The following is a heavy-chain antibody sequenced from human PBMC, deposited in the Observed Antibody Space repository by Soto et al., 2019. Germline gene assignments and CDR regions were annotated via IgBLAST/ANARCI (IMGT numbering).Heavy chain of an antibody. Sequence: QVQLVQSGAEVKKPGSSVKVSCKASGGIFSSYAISWVRQAPGQRLEWMGGIIAIFGTANYAQKFQGRVPITADKSTRTAYMEMSSLRSEDTAAYYCTKGDIVLVPAANRHILGYYYYGMDVWGQGTTVTVSS. CDR1: GGIFSSYA. D-gene: IGHD2-2*01. CDR2: IIAIFGTA. V-gene: IGHV1-69*06. CDR3: TKGDIVLVPAANRHILGYYYYGMDV. J-gene: IGHJ6*02.